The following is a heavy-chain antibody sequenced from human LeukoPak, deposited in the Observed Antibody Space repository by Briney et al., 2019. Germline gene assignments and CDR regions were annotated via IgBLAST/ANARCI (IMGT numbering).Heavy chain of an antibody. D-gene: IGHD3-10*01. V-gene: IGHV3-30-3*01. Sequence: GGSLRLSCAASGFTFSSYAMHWVRQAPGKGLEWVAVISYDGSNKYYADSVKGRFTISRDNSKNTLYLQMNSLRAEDTAVYYCARGLEGLLWFGELGPWGQGTLVTVSS. J-gene: IGHJ5*02. CDR3: ARGLEGLLWFGELGP. CDR2: ISYDGSNK. CDR1: GFTFSSYA.